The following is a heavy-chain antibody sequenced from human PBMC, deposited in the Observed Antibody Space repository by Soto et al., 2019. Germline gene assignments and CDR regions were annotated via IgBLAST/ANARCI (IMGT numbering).Heavy chain of an antibody. V-gene: IGHV3-30*18. CDR1: GFSFNTYV. CDR2: IFYDGSKE. J-gene: IGHJ5*02. CDR3: AKGSALMADX. Sequence: PTGSLALFCTDSGFSFNTYVMDWVRQASGKGLEWVARIFYDGSKEYYADPVKGPLTISRDNSKNTLYLQMDRRRVEDTAVYFCAKGSALMADXWGQGTPVTVS.